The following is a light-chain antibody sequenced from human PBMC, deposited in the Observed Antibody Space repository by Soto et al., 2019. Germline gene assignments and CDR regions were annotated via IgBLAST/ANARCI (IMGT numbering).Light chain of an antibody. J-gene: IGKJ1*01. V-gene: IGKV3-15*01. CDR2: GAS. CDR1: QSVSSSN. Sequence: EIVLTPAPGTLSFSPGERATPSFRASQSVSSSNLAWYQQKPGQAPRLLIYGASTRATGIPARFSGSGSGTEFTLTISSLQSEDFAVYYCQQYNNWPRTSGQGTKVDI. CDR3: QQYNNWPRT.